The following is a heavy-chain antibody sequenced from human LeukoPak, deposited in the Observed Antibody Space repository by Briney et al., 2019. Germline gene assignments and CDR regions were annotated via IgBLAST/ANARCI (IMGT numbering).Heavy chain of an antibody. Sequence: SISSSSSYIYYADSVKGRFTISRDNAKNSLYLQMNSLRAEDTAVYYCARGSYSSSLGPFDYWGQGTLVTVSS. CDR2: ISSSSSYI. D-gene: IGHD6-6*01. J-gene: IGHJ4*02. CDR3: ARGSYSSSLGPFDY. V-gene: IGHV3-21*01.